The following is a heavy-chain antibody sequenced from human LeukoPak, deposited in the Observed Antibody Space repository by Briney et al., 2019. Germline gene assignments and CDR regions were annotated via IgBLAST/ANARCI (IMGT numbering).Heavy chain of an antibody. CDR2: IHYSGST. CDR1: GGSISTYY. CDR3: ARADWGDSSGYDAFDI. D-gene: IGHD3-22*01. J-gene: IGHJ3*02. V-gene: IGHV4-59*12. Sequence: PSETLSLTCTVSGGSISTYYWSWIRQPPGKGLEWIGYIHYSGSTNYNPSLKSRVTISLDTSKNQFSLKLNSVTAADTAVYYCARADWGDSSGYDAFDIWGQGTMVTVSS.